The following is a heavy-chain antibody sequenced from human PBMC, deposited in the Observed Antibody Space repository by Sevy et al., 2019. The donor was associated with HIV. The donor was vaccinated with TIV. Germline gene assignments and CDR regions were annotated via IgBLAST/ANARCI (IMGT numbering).Heavy chain of an antibody. J-gene: IGHJ4*02. CDR2: ISSSGSTI. Sequence: GGSLRLSCAASGFTFSDYYMSWIRQAPGKGLEWVSYISSSGSTIYYADSVKGRFTISRDNAKNSLYLQMNSLRAEDTAVYYCARDLSLYSGYDSGGIFDYWGQGTLVTVSS. V-gene: IGHV3-11*01. CDR1: GFTFSDYY. CDR3: ARDLSLYSGYDSGGIFDY. D-gene: IGHD5-12*01.